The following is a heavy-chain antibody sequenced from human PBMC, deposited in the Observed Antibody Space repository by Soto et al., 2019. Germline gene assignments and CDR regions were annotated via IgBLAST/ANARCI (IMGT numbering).Heavy chain of an antibody. Sequence: QVQLVQSGAEVKKPGSSVKVSCKASGGTFSSYTISWVRQAPGQGLEWMGRIIPILGIANYAQKFQGRVTITADKSTSTAYMELSSLRSEDTAVYYCAGGRIPMVRGGYVGYGMDVWGQGTTVTVSS. CDR1: GGTFSSYT. CDR3: AGGRIPMVRGGYVGYGMDV. J-gene: IGHJ6*02. V-gene: IGHV1-69*02. CDR2: IIPILGIA. D-gene: IGHD3-10*01.